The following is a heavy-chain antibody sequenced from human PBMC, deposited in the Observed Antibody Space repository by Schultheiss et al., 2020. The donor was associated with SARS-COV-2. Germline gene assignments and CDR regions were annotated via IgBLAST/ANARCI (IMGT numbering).Heavy chain of an antibody. D-gene: IGHD2-15*01. J-gene: IGHJ4*02. CDR3: ARGAGYYFDY. V-gene: IGHV3-33*05. Sequence: LSLTCAASGFTFSSYAMSWVRQAPGKGLEWVAVISYDGSNKYYADSVKGRFTISRDNAKNSLYLQMNSLRAEDTAVYYCARGAGYYFDYWGQGTLVTVSS. CDR1: GFTFSSYA. CDR2: ISYDGSNK.